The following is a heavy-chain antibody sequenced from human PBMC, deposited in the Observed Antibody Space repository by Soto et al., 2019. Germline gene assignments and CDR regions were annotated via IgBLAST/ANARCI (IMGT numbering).Heavy chain of an antibody. J-gene: IGHJ4*02. CDR1: GFTFSGSA. V-gene: IGHV3-73*01. D-gene: IGHD2-15*01. CDR2: IRSKANSYAT. Sequence: GGSLRLSCAASGFTFSGSAMHWVRQASGKGLEWVGRIRSKANSYATAYAASVKGRFTIPRDDSKNTAYLQMNSLKTEDTAVYYCTRPTGKGYCSGGSCSEGLLDDYWGQGTLVTVSS. CDR3: TRPTGKGYCSGGSCSEGLLDDY.